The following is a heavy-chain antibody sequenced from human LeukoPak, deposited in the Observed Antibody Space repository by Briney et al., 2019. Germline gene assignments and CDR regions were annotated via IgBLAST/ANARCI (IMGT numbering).Heavy chain of an antibody. CDR3: ARALRIAVAPVDY. J-gene: IGHJ4*02. CDR2: LNHSGGT. V-gene: IGHV4-34*01. Sequence: SETLSLTCAVYGGSFSGYYWSWIRQPPGKGLEWIGELNHSGGTNYNPSLKSRVTISVDTSKNQFSLKLRSVTAADTAVYYCARALRIAVAPVDYWGQGTLVTVSS. D-gene: IGHD6-19*01. CDR1: GGSFSGYY.